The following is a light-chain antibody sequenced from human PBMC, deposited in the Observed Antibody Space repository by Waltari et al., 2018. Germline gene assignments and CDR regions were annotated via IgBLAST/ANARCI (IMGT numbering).Light chain of an antibody. CDR3: APWDDSLSGPGV. Sequence: QSVLTQPTSASGTPGQRVTISCSGSSSNIGSNFVYWYQQLPGTAPKLLIYRNNQRPSGVPDRFSGSKSGTSASLAISGLRSEDEADYYCAPWDDSLSGPGVFGGGTKLTVL. V-gene: IGLV1-47*01. CDR1: SSNIGSNF. J-gene: IGLJ3*02. CDR2: RNN.